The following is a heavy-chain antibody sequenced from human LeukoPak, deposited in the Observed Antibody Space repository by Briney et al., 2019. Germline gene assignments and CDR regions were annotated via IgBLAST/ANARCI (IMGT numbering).Heavy chain of an antibody. Sequence: GASVKVSCKASGYTFTSYGISWVRQAPGQGLEWMGWISAYNGNTNYAQKLQGRVTMTTDTSTSTAYMELRSLRSDDTAVYYWARASGDYYDSSGYHFDYWGQGTLVTVSS. J-gene: IGHJ4*02. CDR2: ISAYNGNT. V-gene: IGHV1-18*01. D-gene: IGHD3-22*01. CDR1: GYTFTSYG. CDR3: ARASGDYYDSSGYHFDY.